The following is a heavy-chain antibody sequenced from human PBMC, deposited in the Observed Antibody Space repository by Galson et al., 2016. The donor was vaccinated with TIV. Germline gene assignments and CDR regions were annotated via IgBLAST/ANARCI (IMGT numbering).Heavy chain of an antibody. CDR3: AREGRDGYNPYFDY. Sequence: SLRLSCAASGFTFSIYNMNWVRQPPGEGLEWISYISTTSSLIYYADSVRGRFTISRDNAKNSLYLQMNSLRADDTAVYYCAREGRDGYNPYFDYWGQGTLVTVSS. V-gene: IGHV3-48*01. J-gene: IGHJ4*02. D-gene: IGHD5-24*01. CDR1: GFTFSIYN. CDR2: ISTTSSLI.